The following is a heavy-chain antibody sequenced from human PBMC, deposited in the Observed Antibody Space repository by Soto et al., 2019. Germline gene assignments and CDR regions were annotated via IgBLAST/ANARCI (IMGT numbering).Heavy chain of an antibody. V-gene: IGHV1-69*06. D-gene: IGHD6-19*01. CDR3: ARASDRTAVAGTPRDYYSPYGMDV. Sequence: ASVKVSCKASGCTFSSYAISWVRQAPGQGLEWMGGIIPIFGTANYAQKFQGRVTITADKSTSTAYMEMSSLRYEDTAVYYCARASDRTAVAGTPRDYYSPYGMDVWGQGTTVTVSS. J-gene: IGHJ6*02. CDR2: IIPIFGTA. CDR1: GCTFSSYA.